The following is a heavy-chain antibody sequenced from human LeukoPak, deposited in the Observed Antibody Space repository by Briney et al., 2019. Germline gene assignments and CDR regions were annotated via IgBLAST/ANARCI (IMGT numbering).Heavy chain of an antibody. Sequence: PGGSLRLSCAASGFTVSTNYMSWVRQAPGKGLEWVSVIYTDGSTHYADSVKGRFTISRDNSKNALYLQMNSLRDEDTAVYYCARDREVVPAMAQMDVWGKGTTVTVSS. D-gene: IGHD2-21*02. CDR3: ARDREVVPAMAQMDV. CDR1: GFTVSTNY. CDR2: IYTDGST. V-gene: IGHV3-53*01. J-gene: IGHJ6*04.